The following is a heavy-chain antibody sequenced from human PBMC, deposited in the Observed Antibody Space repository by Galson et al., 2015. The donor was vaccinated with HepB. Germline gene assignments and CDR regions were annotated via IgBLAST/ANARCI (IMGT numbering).Heavy chain of an antibody. J-gene: IGHJ4*02. Sequence: LRLSCAASGFTFSDYYMSWIRQAPGKGLEWVSYISSSGTTMYYADSVKGRFTISRDSAKNSLSLQMNSLRAEDTAVYYCARDERSCDNSGFFRYWGLGTLVTVSS. CDR1: GFTFSDYY. CDR3: ARDERSCDNSGFFRY. D-gene: IGHD3-22*01. V-gene: IGHV3-11*01. CDR2: ISSSGTTM.